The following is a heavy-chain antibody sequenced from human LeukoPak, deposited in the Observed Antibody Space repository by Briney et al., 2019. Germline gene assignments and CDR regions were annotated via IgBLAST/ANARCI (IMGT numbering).Heavy chain of an antibody. CDR2: IYYSGST. D-gene: IGHD2-2*01. J-gene: IGHJ6*03. CDR3: ARGGVVPSVDYYYYYMDV. CDR1: GGSISSSSYY. V-gene: IGHV4-39*07. Sequence: SETLSLTCTVSGGSISSSSYYWGWIRQPPGKGLEWIGSIYYSGSTYYNPSLKSRVTISVDTSKNQFSLKLSSVTAADTAVYYCARGGVVPSVDYYYYYMDVWGKGTTVTVSS.